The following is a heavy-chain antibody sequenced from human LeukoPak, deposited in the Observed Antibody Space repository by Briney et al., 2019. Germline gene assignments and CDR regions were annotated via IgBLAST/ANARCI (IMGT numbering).Heavy chain of an antibody. Sequence: GGSLRLSCAASGFTFSTYYMDWVRQAPGKGLEWVANIKQDGTEQYYGGSVRGRFTISRDNARNSFYLQLESLTVEGTAVYFCAGGFGFLIESWGQGNLVTVSS. V-gene: IGHV3-7*04. J-gene: IGHJ4*02. CDR2: IKQDGTEQ. CDR1: GFTFSTYY. D-gene: IGHD3-10*01. CDR3: AGGFGFLIES.